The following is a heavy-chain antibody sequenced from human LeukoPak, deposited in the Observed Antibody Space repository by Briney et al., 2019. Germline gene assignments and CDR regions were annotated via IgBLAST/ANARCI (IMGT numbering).Heavy chain of an antibody. Sequence: PSETLSLTCTVSGGSISSYYWSWIRQPAGKGLEWIGRIYTSGSTNYNPSLKSRVTMSVDTSKNQFSLKLSSVTAADTAVYYCVRVPTLRDDSSGYYFGDYYYYMDVWGRGTTVTVSS. D-gene: IGHD3-22*01. CDR3: VRVPTLRDDSSGYYFGDYYYYMDV. V-gene: IGHV4-4*07. J-gene: IGHJ6*03. CDR1: GGSISSYY. CDR2: IYTSGST.